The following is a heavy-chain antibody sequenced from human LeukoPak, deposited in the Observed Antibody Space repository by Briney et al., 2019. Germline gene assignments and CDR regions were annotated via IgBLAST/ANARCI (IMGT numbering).Heavy chain of an antibody. CDR1: GYTFTGYY. V-gene: IGHV1-2*02. Sequence: ASVKVSRKASGYTFTGYYMHWVRQAPGQGLEWMGWINPNSGGTNYALKFQGRVTMTRDTSISTAYMELSRLRSDDTAVYYCARDPARFLEWLRPKYFDYWGQGTLVTVSS. CDR3: ARDPARFLEWLRPKYFDY. D-gene: IGHD3-3*01. J-gene: IGHJ4*02. CDR2: INPNSGGT.